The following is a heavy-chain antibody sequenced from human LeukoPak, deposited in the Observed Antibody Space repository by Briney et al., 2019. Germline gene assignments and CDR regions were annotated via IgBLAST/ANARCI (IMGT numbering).Heavy chain of an antibody. CDR1: GFTFSSYA. CDR2: ISASGSST. Sequence: GGSLRLSCAASGFTFSSYAMSWVRQAPGKGLDWVSGISASGSSTYYADSVKGRFTISRDNSKNTLYLQMNSLRAEDTAVYYCAKDSWDLIGYYFDSWGQGTLVTVSS. D-gene: IGHD3-16*02. V-gene: IGHV3-23*01. CDR3: AKDSWDLIGYYFDS. J-gene: IGHJ4*02.